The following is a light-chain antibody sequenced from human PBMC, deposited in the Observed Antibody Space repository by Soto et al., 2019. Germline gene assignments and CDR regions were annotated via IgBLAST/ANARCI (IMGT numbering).Light chain of an antibody. J-gene: IGKJ5*01. CDR1: QGISSY. V-gene: IGKV1-9*01. Sequence: DSQLTQSPSCLSASVGDRVTISCRASQGISSYLAWYQQTPGKAPKLLIYASSTLQSGVPSRFSGIGSGTEFTLTIGSLQPEDFATYYCQQLNTFPVTFGQGTRLDI. CDR2: ASS. CDR3: QQLNTFPVT.